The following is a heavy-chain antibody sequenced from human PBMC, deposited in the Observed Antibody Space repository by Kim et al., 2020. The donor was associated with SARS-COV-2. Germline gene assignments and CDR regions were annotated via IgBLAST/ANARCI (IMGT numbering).Heavy chain of an antibody. CDR3: ARDRYHSSYFDY. D-gene: IGHD3-22*01. V-gene: IGHV1-2*06. CDR1: GYTFTGYY. Sequence: ASVKVSCKASGYTFTGYYMHWVRQAPGQGLEWMGRINPNSGGTNYAQKFQGRVTMTRDTSISTAYMELSRLRSDDTAVYYCARDRYHSSYFDYWGQGTLVTVSS. J-gene: IGHJ4*02. CDR2: INPNSGGT.